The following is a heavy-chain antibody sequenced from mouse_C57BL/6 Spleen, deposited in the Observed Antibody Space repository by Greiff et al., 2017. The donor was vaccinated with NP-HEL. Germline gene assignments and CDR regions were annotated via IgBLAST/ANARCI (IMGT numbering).Heavy chain of an antibody. J-gene: IGHJ4*01. V-gene: IGHV1-80*01. CDR1: GYAFSSYW. D-gene: IGHD1-1*01. Sequence: QVQLKESGAELVKPGASVKISCKASGYAFSSYWMNWVKQRPGKGLEWIGQIYPGDGDTNYNGKFKGKATLTADKSSSTAYMQLSSLTSEDSAVYFCARDNTGAMDYWGQGTSVTVSS. CDR3: ARDNTGAMDY. CDR2: IYPGDGDT.